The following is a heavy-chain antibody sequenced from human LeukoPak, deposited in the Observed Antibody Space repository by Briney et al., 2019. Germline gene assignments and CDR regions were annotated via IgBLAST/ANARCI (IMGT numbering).Heavy chain of an antibody. CDR2: LSYRGDT. CDR3: AKQVYSGGWYGPFDY. Sequence: TPSETLSLTCTVSGGSISSSTYYLGWFRQPPGKGLEWIGSLSYRGDTYYNPSLRSRLTISVDTSESHFSLNLTSLTAADTAVYYCAKQVYSGGWYGPFDYWGQGTLVTVSS. CDR1: GGSISSSTYY. V-gene: IGHV4-39*01. D-gene: IGHD6-19*01. J-gene: IGHJ4*02.